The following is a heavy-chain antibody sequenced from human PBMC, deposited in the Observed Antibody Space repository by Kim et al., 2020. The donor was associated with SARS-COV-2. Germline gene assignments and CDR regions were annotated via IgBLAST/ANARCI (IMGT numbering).Heavy chain of an antibody. Sequence: ASVKVSCKASGYTFTSYGISWVRQAPGQGLEWMGWISAYNGNTNYAQKLQGRVTMTTDTSTSTAYMELRSLRSDDTAVYYCARSPPGRGYYYYYMDVWGKGTTVTVSS. CDR3: ARSPPGRGYYYYYMDV. J-gene: IGHJ6*03. CDR1: GYTFTSYG. D-gene: IGHD2-15*01. V-gene: IGHV1-18*01. CDR2: ISAYNGNT.